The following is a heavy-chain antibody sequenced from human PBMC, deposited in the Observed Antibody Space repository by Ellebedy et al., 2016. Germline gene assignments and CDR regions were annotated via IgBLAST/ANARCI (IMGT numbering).Heavy chain of an antibody. Sequence: GGSLRLXXAASGFTFSYYAMVWVRLTPGKGLEWVAGISGSGDDTYYGDFVKGRFTISRDNSKGTLYLQMNSLRAEDTATYYCARGGESYWVPKGDYWGQGTLVTVSS. D-gene: IGHD2-21*01. V-gene: IGHV3-23*01. CDR3: ARGGESYWVPKGDY. CDR2: ISGSGDDT. J-gene: IGHJ4*02. CDR1: GFTFSYYA.